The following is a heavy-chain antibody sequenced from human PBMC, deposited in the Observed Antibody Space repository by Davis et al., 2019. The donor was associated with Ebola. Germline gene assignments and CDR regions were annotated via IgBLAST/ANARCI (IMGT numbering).Heavy chain of an antibody. Sequence: PSETLSLTCTVSGGSISNSYWTWLRQPPGKRLEWIGNIFYSGNANYNPSLKSRVTISIHTSENQFSLKVNSVTAADTAVYYCARGRVLYGMDVWGQGTTVTVSS. V-gene: IGHV4-59*12. CDR2: IFYSGNA. CDR1: GGSISNSY. D-gene: IGHD2-15*01. CDR3: ARGRVLYGMDV. J-gene: IGHJ6*02.